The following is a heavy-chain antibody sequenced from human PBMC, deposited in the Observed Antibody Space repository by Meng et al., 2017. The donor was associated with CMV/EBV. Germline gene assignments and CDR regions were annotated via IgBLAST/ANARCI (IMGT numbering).Heavy chain of an antibody. D-gene: IGHD3-10*01. Sequence: GGFLRLSCAASGFTFSSYVMYWVRQAPGKGLEWVAVISYDGSNKYYADSVKGRFTISRDNSKNTLYLQMNSLRAEDTALYYCARGYSTLWDGSDYWGQGTLVTVSS. CDR2: ISYDGSNK. CDR1: GFTFSSYV. V-gene: IGHV3-30*04. J-gene: IGHJ4*02. CDR3: ARGYSTLWDGSDY.